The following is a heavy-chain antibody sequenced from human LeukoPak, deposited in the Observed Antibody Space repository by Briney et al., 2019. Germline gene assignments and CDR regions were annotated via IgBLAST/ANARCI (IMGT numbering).Heavy chain of an antibody. V-gene: IGHV1-69*13. Sequence: ASVKVSCKASGGTFSSYAISWVRQAPGQGLEWMGGIIPIFGTANYAQKFQGRVTITADESTSTAYMELSSLRSEDTAVYYCARSFGYCSGGSCYDPRTLQINWFEPWGQGTLVTVSS. J-gene: IGHJ5*02. D-gene: IGHD2-15*01. CDR3: ARSFGYCSGGSCYDPRTLQINWFEP. CDR2: IIPIFGTA. CDR1: GGTFSSYA.